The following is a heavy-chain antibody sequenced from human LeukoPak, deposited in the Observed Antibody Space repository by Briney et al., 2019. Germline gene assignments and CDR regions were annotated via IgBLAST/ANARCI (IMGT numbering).Heavy chain of an antibody. V-gene: IGHV3-23*01. Sequence: GGSLRLSCAASGFPFSSYAMGGVRQAPGKGLEWVSAISGSGGSTYYADSVKGRFTISRDNSKNTLFLQMNSLRAEDTAVYYCAKRTDYSNYGPFDYWGQGTPVTVSS. J-gene: IGHJ4*02. CDR3: AKRTDYSNYGPFDY. D-gene: IGHD4-11*01. CDR1: GFPFSSYA. CDR2: ISGSGGST.